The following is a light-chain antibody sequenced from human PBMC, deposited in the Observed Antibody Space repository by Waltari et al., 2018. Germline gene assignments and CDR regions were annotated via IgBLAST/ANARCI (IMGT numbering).Light chain of an antibody. CDR3: GAYTSDSTLI. CDR2: DVS. Sequence: QSVLTQPASVSGSPGQSIIISCTGTYNDIGGYNSVSWFQQYPGKAPKLLLYDVSSRPSGVSHRFAGSKSGSTASLTFSGLQADDEADYYCGAYTSDSTLIFGGGTKLTVL. J-gene: IGLJ2*01. CDR1: YNDIGGYNS. V-gene: IGLV2-14*03.